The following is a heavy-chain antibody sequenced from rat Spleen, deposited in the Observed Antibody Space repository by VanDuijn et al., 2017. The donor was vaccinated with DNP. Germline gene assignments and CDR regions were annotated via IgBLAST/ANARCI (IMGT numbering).Heavy chain of an antibody. CDR2: MWSDGDR. Sequence: QVQLKESGPGLVQPSQTLSLTCTVSGFSLTSYHVHWVRQPPGKGLEWMGVMWSDGDRSYNSDLKSRLSISRANSKSQVFLKVNSLQTEDTAMYFCTSGTTTWFAYWGQGTLVTVSS. CDR1: GFSLTSYH. J-gene: IGHJ3*01. V-gene: IGHV2-32*01. CDR3: TSGTTTWFAY. D-gene: IGHD1-10*01.